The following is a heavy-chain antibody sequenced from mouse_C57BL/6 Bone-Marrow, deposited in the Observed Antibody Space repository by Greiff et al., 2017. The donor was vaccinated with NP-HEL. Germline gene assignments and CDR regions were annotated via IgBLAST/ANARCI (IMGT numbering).Heavy chain of an antibody. CDR2: IDPSDSYT. CDR1: GYTFTSYW. V-gene: IGHV1-69*01. D-gene: IGHD3-2*02. J-gene: IGHJ2*01. CDR3: ARTAQAYFDY. Sequence: QVQLQQSGAELVMPGASVKLSCKASGYTFTSYWMHWVKQRPGQGLEWIGEIDPSDSYTNYNQKFKGKSTLTVDKSSSTAYMQLSSLTSEDSAVYYCARTAQAYFDYWGQGTTLTVSS.